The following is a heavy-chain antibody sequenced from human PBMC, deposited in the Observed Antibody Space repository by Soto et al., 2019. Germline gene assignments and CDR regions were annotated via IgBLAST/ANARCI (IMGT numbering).Heavy chain of an antibody. D-gene: IGHD1-26*01. Sequence: AESLSLTCAVSGGSITSANWWTWFRQPPGGGLEWIGEISHSGITNYKASLKSRVTMSVDKTKNDVSLKLTSVTAADTAVYYCARVLSGWFDPWGQGTTVTVSS. CDR1: GGSITSANW. J-gene: IGHJ5*02. V-gene: IGHV4-4*02. CDR3: ARVLSGWFDP. CDR2: ISHSGIT.